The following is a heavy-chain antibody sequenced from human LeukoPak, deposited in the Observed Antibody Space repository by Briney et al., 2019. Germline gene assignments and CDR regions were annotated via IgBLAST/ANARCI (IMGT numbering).Heavy chain of an antibody. V-gene: IGHV3-74*01. CDR1: GFTFSSYW. J-gene: IGHJ4*02. CDR2: INSDGTST. D-gene: IGHD2-21*02. CDR3: ARGACGGDCSLGY. Sequence: GGSLRPSCAASGFTFSSYWMHWVRQAPGKGLVWVSRINSDGTSTSYADSVKGRFTISRDNAKNTLYLQMNSLRAEDTAVYHCARGACGGDCSLGYWGQGTLVTVSS.